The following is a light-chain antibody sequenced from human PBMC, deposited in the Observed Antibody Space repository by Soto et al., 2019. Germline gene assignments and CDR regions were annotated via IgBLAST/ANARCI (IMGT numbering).Light chain of an antibody. CDR2: DNN. CDR1: SSNIGNIY. CDR3: GTSDSSPSAVV. Sequence: QSVLTQPPSVSAAPGQKVTISCSGSSSNIGNIYLSWYQQLPGTAPKLLIYDNNKRPPGLPDRFSGSKSGTSATLGITGLQAGHEADYYCGTSDSSPSAVVFGGGTKLTVL. J-gene: IGLJ2*01. V-gene: IGLV1-51*01.